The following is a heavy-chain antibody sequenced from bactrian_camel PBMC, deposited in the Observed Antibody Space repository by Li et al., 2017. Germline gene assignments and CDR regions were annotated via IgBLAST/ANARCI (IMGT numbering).Heavy chain of an antibody. CDR1: SQSRYC. V-gene: IGHV3S1*01. D-gene: IGHD4*01. Sequence: VQLVESGGGSVQAGGSLRLTCEYSQSRYCMGWFRQGPGKQREWVSSLQPSGTTTYADSVKGRFAISSDKSRNTLDLQMNDLNIDDAGVYYCAADCATGIPAGPVPRQPQRRYWGQGTQVTVS. J-gene: IGHJ4*01. CDR3: AADCATGIPAGPVPRQPQRRY. CDR2: LQPSGTT.